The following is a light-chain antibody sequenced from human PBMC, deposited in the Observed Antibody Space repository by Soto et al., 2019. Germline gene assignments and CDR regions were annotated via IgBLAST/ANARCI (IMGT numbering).Light chain of an antibody. CDR3: QRANSCPLT. CDR1: QGISSW. CDR2: TAP. J-gene: IGKJ4*01. V-gene: IGKV1-12*01. Sequence: DIQMTQSPSSVSASVGDRVNITCRASQGISSWLAWYKQKPGKAPKFCLIHTAPSLQSGVPSRFRRSGSGTDFTLTFSSLQPEDFATYYCQRANSCPLTFGGGTKVEIK.